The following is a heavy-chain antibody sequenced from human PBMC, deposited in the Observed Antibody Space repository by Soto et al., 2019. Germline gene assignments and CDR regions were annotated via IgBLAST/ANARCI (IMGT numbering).Heavy chain of an antibody. CDR2: IIPIFGTA. V-gene: IGHV1-69*13. D-gene: IGHD2-15*01. CDR1: GGTFSSYA. CDR3: ATRVGYCSGGSCLHDAFDI. J-gene: IGHJ3*02. Sequence: SVKVSCKASGGTFSSYAISWVRQAPGQGLEWMGGIIPIFGTANYAQKFQGRVTITADESTSTAYMELSSLRSEDTAVYYCATRVGYCSGGSCLHDAFDISGQGTMVTVSS.